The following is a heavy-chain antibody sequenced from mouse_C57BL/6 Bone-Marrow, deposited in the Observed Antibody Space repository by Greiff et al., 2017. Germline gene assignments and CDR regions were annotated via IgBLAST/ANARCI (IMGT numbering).Heavy chain of an antibody. J-gene: IGHJ2*01. CDR2: IDPSDSYT. CDR1: GYTFTSYW. D-gene: IGHD1-1*01. CDR3: ARVVHYYGSSYDYFDY. V-gene: IGHV1-59*01. Sequence: QVQLKQPGAELVRPGTSVKLSCKASGYTFTSYWMHWVKQRPGQGLEWIGVIDPSDSYTNYNQKFKGKATLTVATSSSTAYMQLSSLTSEDSAVYYCARVVHYYGSSYDYFDYWGQGTTLRVSS.